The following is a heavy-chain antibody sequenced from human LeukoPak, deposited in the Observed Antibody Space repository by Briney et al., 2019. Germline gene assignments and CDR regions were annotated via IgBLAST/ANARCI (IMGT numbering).Heavy chain of an antibody. CDR2: IYYSGST. V-gene: IGHV4-30-4*08. J-gene: IGHJ3*02. CDR3: ARVDTSNGFDI. D-gene: IGHD5-18*01. CDR1: GGSVSSGDYY. Sequence: SQTLSLTCTVSGGSVSSGDYYWSWIRQPPGKGLEWIGYIYYSGSTYYNPSLESRVTLSVDTSKNQFSLKLTSVTVADTAVYYCARVDTSNGFDIWGQGTMVTVSS.